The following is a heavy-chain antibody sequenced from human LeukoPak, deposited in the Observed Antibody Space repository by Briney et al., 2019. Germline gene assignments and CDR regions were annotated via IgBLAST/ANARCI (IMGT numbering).Heavy chain of an antibody. D-gene: IGHD4-11*01. J-gene: IGHJ4*02. CDR3: ARSDNSNYCFDY. CDR1: GFTFSSYS. Sequence: PGGSLRLSCAASGFTFSSYSMNWVRQAPGKGLEWVSFISSIGGNIYYADSVKGRFTISRDNADNSLYLQMNSLRAEDTAVYYCARSDNSNYCFDYWGQGTLGTGSS. V-gene: IGHV3-48*01. CDR2: ISSIGGNI.